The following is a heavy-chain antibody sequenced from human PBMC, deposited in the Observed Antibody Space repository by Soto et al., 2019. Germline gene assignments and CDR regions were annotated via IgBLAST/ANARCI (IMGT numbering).Heavy chain of an antibody. V-gene: IGHV1-24*01. CDR3: ATGITPQHIVVVTATFDY. J-gene: IGHJ4*02. Sequence: ASVKVSCKVSGYTLTELSMHWVRQAPGKGLEWMGGFDPEDGETIYAQKFQGRVTMTEDTSTDTAYMELSSLRSEDTAVYYCATGITPQHIVVVTATFDYWGQGTLVTVSS. CDR2: FDPEDGET. D-gene: IGHD2-21*02. CDR1: GYTLTELS.